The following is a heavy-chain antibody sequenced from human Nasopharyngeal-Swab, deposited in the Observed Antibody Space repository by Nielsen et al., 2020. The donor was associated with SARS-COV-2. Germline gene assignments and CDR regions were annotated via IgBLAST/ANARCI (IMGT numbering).Heavy chain of an antibody. CDR2: IRPGGDSR. Sequence: GGSLRLSCAASGFTVSRYGFHWVRQAPGKGLEWVAVIRPGGDSRIYGDSMKGRFVVSRDNSKNTLYLQIDDLRSEDTAVYYCARDGPNWNLDYWGQGTLVTVSS. CDR1: GFTVSRYG. CDR3: ARDGPNWNLDY. D-gene: IGHD1-1*01. V-gene: IGHV3-33*01. J-gene: IGHJ4*02.